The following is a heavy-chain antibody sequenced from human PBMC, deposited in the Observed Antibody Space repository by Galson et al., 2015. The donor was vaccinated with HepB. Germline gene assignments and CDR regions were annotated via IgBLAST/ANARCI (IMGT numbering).Heavy chain of an antibody. V-gene: IGHV1-69*13. J-gene: IGHJ3*02. CDR3: ASSRALMVRGPHDAFDI. CDR2: IIPIFGTA. CDR1: GGTFSSYA. Sequence: SVKVSCKASGGTFSSYAISWVRQAPGQGLEWMGGIIPIFGTANYAQKFQGRVTITADESTSTAYMELSSLRSEDTAVYYCASSRALMVRGPHDAFDIWGQGTMVTVSS. D-gene: IGHD3-10*01.